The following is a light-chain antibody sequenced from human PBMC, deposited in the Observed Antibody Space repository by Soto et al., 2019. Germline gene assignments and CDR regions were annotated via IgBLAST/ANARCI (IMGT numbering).Light chain of an antibody. CDR1: SSDIGGSNF. CDR2: DVS. V-gene: IGLV2-11*01. J-gene: IGLJ3*02. CDR3: CSYAGGYTWV. Sequence: QSALTQPRSVSGSPGQSVTLSCTGTSSDIGGSNFVSWYQHHPGKAPKLMIYDVSKRPSGVPDRFSGSKSGNTASLTFSGLQAEDEADYYCCSYAGGYTWVFGGGTKLTVL.